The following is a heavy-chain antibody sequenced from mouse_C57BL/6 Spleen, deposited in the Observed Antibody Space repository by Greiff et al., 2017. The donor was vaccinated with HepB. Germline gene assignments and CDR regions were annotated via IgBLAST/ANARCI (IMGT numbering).Heavy chain of an antibody. V-gene: IGHV1-64*01. Sequence: VQLQQPGAELVKPGASVKLSCKASGYTFTSYWMHWVKQRPGQGLEWIGMIHPNSGSTNYNEKFKSKATLTVDKSSSTAYMQLSSLTSEDSAVYYCARVLYYGSSRYFDVWGTGTTVTVSS. D-gene: IGHD1-1*01. CDR3: ARVLYYGSSRYFDV. CDR1: GYTFTSYW. J-gene: IGHJ1*03. CDR2: IHPNSGST.